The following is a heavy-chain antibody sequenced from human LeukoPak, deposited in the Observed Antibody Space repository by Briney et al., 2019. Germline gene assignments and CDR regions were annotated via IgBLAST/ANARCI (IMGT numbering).Heavy chain of an antibody. CDR2: IYTSGST. Sequence: SETLSLTCTVSGGYISSYYWSWIRQPAGKGLEWIGRIYTSGSTNYNPSLKSRVTMSVDTSKNQFSLKLSSVTAADTAVYYCARGPYSSGWYSVYYYYYYGMDVWGQGTTVTVSS. V-gene: IGHV4-4*07. D-gene: IGHD6-19*01. J-gene: IGHJ6*02. CDR3: ARGPYSSGWYSVYYYYYYGMDV. CDR1: GGYISSYY.